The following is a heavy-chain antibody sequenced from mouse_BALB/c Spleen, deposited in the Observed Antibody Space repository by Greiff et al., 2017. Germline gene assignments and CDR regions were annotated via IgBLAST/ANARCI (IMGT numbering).Heavy chain of an antibody. Sequence: EVKLVESGGDLVKPGGSLKLSCAASGFTFSSYGMSWVRQTPDKRLELVATINSNGGSTYYPDSVKGRFTISRDNAKNTLYLQMSSLKSEDTAMYYCAREGPWFAYWGQGTLVTVSA. J-gene: IGHJ3*01. CDR3: AREGPWFAY. CDR1: GFTFSSYG. V-gene: IGHV5-6-3*01. CDR2: INSNGGST.